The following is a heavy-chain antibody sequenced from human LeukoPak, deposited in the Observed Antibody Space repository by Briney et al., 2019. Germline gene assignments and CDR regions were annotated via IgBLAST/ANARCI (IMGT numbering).Heavy chain of an antibody. CDR2: IYYSGST. CDR3: ARLGYYDSSGYQPLFDY. D-gene: IGHD3-22*01. V-gene: IGHV4-39*01. J-gene: IGHJ4*02. CDR1: GGSISSSTYY. Sequence: SETLSLTCTVSGGSISSSTYYWGWIRQPPGKGLEWIGTIYYSGSTYYNPSLKSRVTISVDTSKNQFSLKLSSVTAADTAVYYCARLGYYDSSGYQPLFDYWGQGTLVTVSS.